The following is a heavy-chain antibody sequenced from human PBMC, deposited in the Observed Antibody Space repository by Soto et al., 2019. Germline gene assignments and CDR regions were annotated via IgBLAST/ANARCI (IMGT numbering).Heavy chain of an antibody. CDR3: EKYCYSDVCFDY. J-gene: IGHJ4*02. CDR1: GFTFSSCS. CDR2: ISGSGDTK. Sequence: GGSLRLSCASSGFTFSSCSMNWVRQAPGKGLEWVSFISGSGDTKYYADSVKGRFTISRDNAKNSLYLQMSSLRDEDTAVYYSEKYCYSDVCFDYWGQGTLVTVSS. V-gene: IGHV3-48*02. D-gene: IGHD2-8*02.